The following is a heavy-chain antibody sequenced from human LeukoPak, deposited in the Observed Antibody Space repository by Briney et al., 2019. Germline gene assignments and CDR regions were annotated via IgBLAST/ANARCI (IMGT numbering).Heavy chain of an antibody. Sequence: SETLSLTCTVSGCSISSYYWSWIRQPAGKGLEWIGRIYSSGSTNYNPSLKSRVTMSVDTSKNQFSRKLSSVTAADTAVYYCARDQGLIVGTTYFDYWGQGTLLTVSS. CDR3: ARDQGLIVGTTYFDY. CDR1: GCSISSYY. V-gene: IGHV4-4*07. CDR2: IYSSGST. D-gene: IGHD1-26*01. J-gene: IGHJ4*02.